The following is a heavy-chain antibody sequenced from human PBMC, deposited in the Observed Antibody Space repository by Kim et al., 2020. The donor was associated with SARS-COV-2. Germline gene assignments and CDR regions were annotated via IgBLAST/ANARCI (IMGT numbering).Heavy chain of an antibody. V-gene: IGHV3-74*01. Sequence: GGSLRLSCAASGFTLSDYWMHWVRQAPGKGLEWVSRINPDGSTTSYADSVKGRFTISRDNAKNTLYLQMNSLRTEDTAVYYCASLVKLWAYTGSGWGQGTLVTVSS. D-gene: IGHD1-1*01. J-gene: IGHJ4*02. CDR3: ASLVKLWAYTGSG. CDR2: INPDGSTT. CDR1: GFTLSDYW.